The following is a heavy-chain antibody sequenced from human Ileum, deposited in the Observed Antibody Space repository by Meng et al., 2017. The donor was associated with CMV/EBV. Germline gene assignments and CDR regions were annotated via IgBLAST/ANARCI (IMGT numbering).Heavy chain of an antibody. D-gene: IGHD3-22*01. V-gene: IGHV3-7*01. CDR2: INQDESEK. CDR1: RFTFSTSW. J-gene: IGHJ4*02. CDR3: AKWGPHHDTSGYDGGFDY. Sequence: GESLKISCAASRFTFSTSWMTWVRQAPGKGLEWVANINQDESEKYYVDSVKGRFTISRNNAKNSLFLQMNSLRAEDTAVYYCAKWGPHHDTSGYDGGFDYWGQGTLVTVSS.